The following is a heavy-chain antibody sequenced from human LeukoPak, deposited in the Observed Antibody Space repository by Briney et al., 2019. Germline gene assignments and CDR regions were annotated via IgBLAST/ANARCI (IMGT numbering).Heavy chain of an antibody. CDR3: ARHDPFQY. CDR2: VHYTGNT. CDR1: GGSISGSSYY. J-gene: IGHJ4*02. Sequence: SETLSLTCTVSGGSISGSSYYWGWIRQPPGMGLEWVGSVHYTGNTYYNSSLSSRITISVDTSSNQFSLRLNSVTAADTALYYCARHDPFQYWGQGALVTVSS. V-gene: IGHV4-39*01.